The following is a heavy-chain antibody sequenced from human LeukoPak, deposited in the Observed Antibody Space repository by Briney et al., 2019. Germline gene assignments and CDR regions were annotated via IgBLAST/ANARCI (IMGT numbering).Heavy chain of an antibody. D-gene: IGHD3-3*01. V-gene: IGHV3-7*01. CDR2: IKQDGSEK. J-gene: IGHJ3*02. CDR3: ARSLWSGYYTDDAFDI. Sequence: GGSLRLSCAASGFIFSSYWMSWVRQAPGKGLEWVANIKQDGSEKYYVDSVKGRFTISRDNAKNSLYLQMNSLRAEDTAVCYCARSLWSGYYTDDAFDIWGQGTMVTVSS. CDR1: GFIFSSYW.